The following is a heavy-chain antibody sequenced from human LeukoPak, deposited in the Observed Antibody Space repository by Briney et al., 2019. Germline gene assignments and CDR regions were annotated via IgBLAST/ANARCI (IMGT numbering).Heavy chain of an antibody. V-gene: IGHV6-1*01. CDR1: GDSVSSNSAA. CDR3: ARSGLAAAGTFHAFDI. CDR2: TYYRSKWYN. D-gene: IGHD6-13*01. Sequence: SQTLSLTCAISGDSVSSNSAAWNWIRQSPSRGLEWLGRTYYRSKWYNDYAVSVRSRITINPDTSKNQFSLQLNSVTPEDTAVYYCARSGLAAAGTFHAFDIWGQGTMVTVSS. J-gene: IGHJ3*02.